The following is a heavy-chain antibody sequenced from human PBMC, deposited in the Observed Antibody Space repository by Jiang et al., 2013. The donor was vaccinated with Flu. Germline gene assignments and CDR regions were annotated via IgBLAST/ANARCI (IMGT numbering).Heavy chain of an antibody. V-gene: IGHV3-30*18. CDR3: AKHQAAGTSDAFDT. CDR2: YHMNGSNK. CDR1: GFTFSSYG. D-gene: IGHD6-13*01. J-gene: IGHJ3*02. Sequence: AASGFTFSSYGMHWVRQAPGKGLEWWQLYHMNGSNKYYADSVKGRFTISRDNSKNTLYLQMNSLRAEDTAVYYCAKHQAAGTSDAFDTWGQGTMVTVSS.